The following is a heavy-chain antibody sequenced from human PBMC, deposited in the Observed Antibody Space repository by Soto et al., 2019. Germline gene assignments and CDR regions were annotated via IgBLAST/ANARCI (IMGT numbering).Heavy chain of an antibody. CDR3: AKRGQLGPFDY. Sequence: EVQVLESGGGLVQPGGSLRLSCAASGFTFSSYAMSWVRQAPGKGLEWVSGITGSGGSTYYADSVKGRFTISRDNSKNTLYLQMNSLRAEDTAVYYCAKRGQLGPFDYWGQGTLVTVSS. J-gene: IGHJ4*02. CDR2: ITGSGGST. CDR1: GFTFSSYA. V-gene: IGHV3-23*01. D-gene: IGHD6-13*01.